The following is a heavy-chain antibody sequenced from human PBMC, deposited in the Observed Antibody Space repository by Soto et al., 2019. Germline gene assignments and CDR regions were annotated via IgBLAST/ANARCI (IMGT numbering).Heavy chain of an antibody. V-gene: IGHV4-34*01. CDR3: ARAYYYYYYYMDV. Sequence: SETLSLTCAVYGGSFSGYYWSWIRQPPGKGLEWIGEINHSGSTNYNPSLKSRVTISVDTSKNQFSLKLSSVTAADTAVYYCARAYYYYYYYMDVWGRGTTVTVSS. CDR2: INHSGST. J-gene: IGHJ6*03. CDR1: GGSFSGYY.